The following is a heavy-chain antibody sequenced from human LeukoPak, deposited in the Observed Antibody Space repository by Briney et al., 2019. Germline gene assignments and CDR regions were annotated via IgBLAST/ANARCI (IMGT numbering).Heavy chain of an antibody. CDR2: IIPILGIA. D-gene: IGHD3-16*02. J-gene: IGHJ4*02. Sequence: ASVKVSCKASGGTFSSYAISWVRQAPGQGLEWMGRIIPILGIANYAQKFQGRVTITGDKSTSTAYMELSSLRSEGTAVYYCARDEGLRLGELSLNYWGQGTLVTVSS. V-gene: IGHV1-69*04. CDR3: ARDEGLRLGELSLNY. CDR1: GGTFSSYA.